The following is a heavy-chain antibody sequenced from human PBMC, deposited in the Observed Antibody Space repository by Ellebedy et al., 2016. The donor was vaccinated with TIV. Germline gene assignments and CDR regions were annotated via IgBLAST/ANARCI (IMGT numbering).Heavy chain of an antibody. J-gene: IGHJ3*02. Sequence: ASVKVSXXASGYTFTSYYMHWVRQAPGQGLEWMGIINPSGGSTSYAQKFQGRVTMTRDTSTSTVYMELSSLRSEDTAVYYCARVGSSGWYPDAFDIWGQGTMVTVSS. V-gene: IGHV1-46*01. CDR1: GYTFTSYY. CDR2: INPSGGST. CDR3: ARVGSSGWYPDAFDI. D-gene: IGHD6-19*01.